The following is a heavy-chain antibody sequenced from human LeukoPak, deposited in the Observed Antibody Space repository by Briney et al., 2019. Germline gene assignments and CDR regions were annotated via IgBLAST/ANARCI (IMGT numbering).Heavy chain of an antibody. CDR1: GYTFTDYP. CDR3: ATDPWGGDIVVVPAAIHDP. J-gene: IGHJ5*02. D-gene: IGHD2-2*01. V-gene: IGHV1-2*06. Sequence: ASVKVSCKASGYTFTDYPIHWVRQAPGQGLEWMGRINPNTGSTKYAQKFQGRVTMTRDTSISTAYMELSRLRSDDTAVFYCATDPWGGDIVVVPAAIHDPWGQGTLVTVSS. CDR2: INPNTGST.